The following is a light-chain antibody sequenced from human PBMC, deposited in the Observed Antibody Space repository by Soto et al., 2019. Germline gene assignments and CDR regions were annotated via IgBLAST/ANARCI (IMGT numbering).Light chain of an antibody. V-gene: IGKV3-20*01. Sequence: EIVLTQSPGTLSLSPGERATLSCRASQSVSSSYLAWYQQKPGQAPRLLIYGASSRATGIPDRFSGSGSGTDFTLTISRLEPEDFAVYYCQQYGRSPFGSGTKVDIK. CDR2: GAS. CDR3: QQYGRSP. J-gene: IGKJ1*01. CDR1: QSVSSSY.